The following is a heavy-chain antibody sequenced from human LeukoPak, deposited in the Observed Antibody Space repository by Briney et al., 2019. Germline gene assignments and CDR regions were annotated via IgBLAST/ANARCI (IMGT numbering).Heavy chain of an antibody. Sequence: PGGSLRLSCAASGFIFNNYAMNWVRQAPGKGLEWVSSISSSSSYIYYADSVKGRFTISRDNAKNSLYLQMNSLRAEDTAVYYCAREACSGGSCYSGYWGQGTLVTVSS. CDR2: ISSSSSYI. CDR3: AREACSGGSCYSGY. J-gene: IGHJ4*02. V-gene: IGHV3-21*01. D-gene: IGHD2-15*01. CDR1: GFIFNNYA.